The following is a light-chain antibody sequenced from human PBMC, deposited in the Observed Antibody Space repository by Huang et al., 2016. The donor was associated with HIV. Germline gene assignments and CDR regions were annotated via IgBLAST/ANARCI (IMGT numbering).Light chain of an antibody. Sequence: VLTQSPATLSVSPGERATLSCRASQSVTDNLAWYQQKPGQAPRLLIYGASTRATGIPARFSGRGSETEFTLTISSLQSEDFAVYFCQQYNFWPPAITFGQGTRLEIK. CDR1: QSVTDN. J-gene: IGKJ5*01. CDR2: GAS. V-gene: IGKV3D-15*01. CDR3: QQYNFWPPAIT.